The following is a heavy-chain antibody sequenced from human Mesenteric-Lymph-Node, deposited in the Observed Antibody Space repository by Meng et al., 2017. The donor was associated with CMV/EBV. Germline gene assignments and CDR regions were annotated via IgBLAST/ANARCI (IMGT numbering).Heavy chain of an antibody. J-gene: IGHJ4*02. CDR3: ARDPHVYNYGSG. D-gene: IGHD5-24*01. CDR1: GASVRVGTYH. Sequence: CAVSGASVRVGTYHWTWIRQPPGKGLEWIGYVSFNGSPKYNPSLKSRVTMSLDTSENQFSLRLNSMTAADTAIYYCARDPHVYNYGSGWGQGTLVTVSS. CDR2: VSFNGSP. V-gene: IGHV4-61*01.